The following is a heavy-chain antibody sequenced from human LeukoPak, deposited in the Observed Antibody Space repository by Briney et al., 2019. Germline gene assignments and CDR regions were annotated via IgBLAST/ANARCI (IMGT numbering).Heavy chain of an antibody. Sequence: GGSLRLSCAASGFTFSTYAMSWIRQAPGKGLEWVSSISYSSRYTDYADSVKGRFTISRDNTKKSLFLQVNSLTADDTALYYCARGHIAAAGSFDYWGQGTLVTVSS. CDR2: ISYSSRYT. D-gene: IGHD6-13*01. CDR1: GFTFSTYA. J-gene: IGHJ4*02. V-gene: IGHV3-11*05. CDR3: ARGHIAAAGSFDY.